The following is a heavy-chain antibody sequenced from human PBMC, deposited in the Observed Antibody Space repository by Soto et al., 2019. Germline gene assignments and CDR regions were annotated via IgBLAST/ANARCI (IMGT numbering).Heavy chain of an antibody. V-gene: IGHV4-34*01. Sequence: SETLSLTCAIYGGSFSGYYWSWIRQPPGKGLEWIGEINHSGSTNYNPSLKSRVTISVDTSKNQFSLKLSSVTAADTAVYYCARRGRELSGFLGDYGMDVWGQGTTVTVSS. CDR1: GGSFSGYY. CDR2: INHSGST. CDR3: ARRGRELSGFLGDYGMDV. D-gene: IGHD3-3*01. J-gene: IGHJ6*02.